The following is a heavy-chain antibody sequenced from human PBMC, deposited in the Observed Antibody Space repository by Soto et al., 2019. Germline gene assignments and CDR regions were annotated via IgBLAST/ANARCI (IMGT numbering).Heavy chain of an antibody. V-gene: IGHV3-23*01. J-gene: IGHJ4*02. CDR3: AKDNDEEGLGLPGGDY. CDR2: ISGSGGST. D-gene: IGHD3-16*01. Sequence: EVQLLESGGGLVQPGGSLRLSCAASGFTFSSYAMSWVRQAPGKGLEWVSAISGSGGSTYYADSVKGRFTISRDNSKNTLYLQMNSLRAEDTAVYYCAKDNDEEGLGLPGGDYWGQGTLVTVSS. CDR1: GFTFSSYA.